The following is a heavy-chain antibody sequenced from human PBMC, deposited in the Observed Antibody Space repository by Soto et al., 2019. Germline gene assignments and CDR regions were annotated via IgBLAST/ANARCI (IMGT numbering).Heavy chain of an antibody. CDR1: GFTFSSYA. CDR2: ISGSGGST. D-gene: IGHD5-12*01. V-gene: IGHV3-23*01. Sequence: PGGSLRLSCAASGFTFSSYAMSWVRQAPGKGLEWVSAISGSGGSTYYADSVKGRFTISRDNSKNTLYLQMNSLRAEDTAVYYCAKLVHVPGDSGRTRTHNWFDPWGQGTLVTVSS. CDR3: AKLVHVPGDSGRTRTHNWFDP. J-gene: IGHJ5*02.